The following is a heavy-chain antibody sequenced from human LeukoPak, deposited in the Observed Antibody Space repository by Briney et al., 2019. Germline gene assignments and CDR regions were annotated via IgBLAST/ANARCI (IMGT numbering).Heavy chain of an antibody. J-gene: IGHJ6*02. V-gene: IGHV3-15*07. CDR2: IKSKTDGGTT. CDR3: TTDLFGPGAEPYGMDV. CDR1: GFTFSNAW. D-gene: IGHD2-21*01. Sequence: PGGSLRLSCAASGFTFSNAWMNWVRQAPGKGLEWVGRIKSKTDGGTTDYAAPVKGRFTISRDDSKNTLHLQMNSLKTEDTAVYYCTTDLFGPGAEPYGMDVWGQGTTVTVSS.